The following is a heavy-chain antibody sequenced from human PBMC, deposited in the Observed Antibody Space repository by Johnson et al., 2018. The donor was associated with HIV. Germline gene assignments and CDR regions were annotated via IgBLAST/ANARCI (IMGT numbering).Heavy chain of an antibody. D-gene: IGHD1-26*01. J-gene: IGHJ3*02. CDR2: INSDGSST. CDR1: GFTFSSYW. CDR3: ASAWGELDDAFDI. V-gene: IGHV3-74*01. Sequence: VQLVESGGGLVQPGGSLILSCAASGFTFSSYWMHWVRQAPGKGLVWVSRINSDGSSTSYAYSVKGRFTISRDNSKNTLYLQMNSLRAEDTAVYYCASAWGELDDAFDIWGRGTMLTVSS.